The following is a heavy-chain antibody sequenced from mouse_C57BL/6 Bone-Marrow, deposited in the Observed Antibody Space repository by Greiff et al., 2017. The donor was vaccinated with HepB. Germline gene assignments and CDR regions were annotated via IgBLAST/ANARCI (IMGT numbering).Heavy chain of an antibody. J-gene: IGHJ3*01. V-gene: IGHV5-12*01. D-gene: IGHD2-5*01. Sequence: EVHLVESGGGLVQPGGSLKLSCAASGFTFSDYYMYWVRQTPEKRLEWVANISNGGGSTYYPDTVKGRFTISRDNAKNTLYLQMSRLKSEDTAMYYCARHNYSNSFADWGQGTMVTVSA. CDR3: ARHNYSNSFAD. CDR2: ISNGGGST. CDR1: GFTFSDYY.